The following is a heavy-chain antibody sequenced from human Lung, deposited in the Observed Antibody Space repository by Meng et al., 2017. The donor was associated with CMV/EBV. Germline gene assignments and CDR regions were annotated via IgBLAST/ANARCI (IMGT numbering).Heavy chain of an antibody. CDR2: TYYRSTWYN. CDR1: GDSVSSNSAA. CDR3: AREGSRYYYNCFDP. D-gene: IGHD3-9*01. Sequence: SXTXXLTXXIPGDSVSSNSAAWNWIRQSASGGLEWLGRTYYRSTWYNDYAVSVKSRITINTDTSKNQFSLQLNSVTPEDTAVYYCAREGSRYYYNCFDPWGQGXLVTVSS. V-gene: IGHV6-1*01. J-gene: IGHJ5*02.